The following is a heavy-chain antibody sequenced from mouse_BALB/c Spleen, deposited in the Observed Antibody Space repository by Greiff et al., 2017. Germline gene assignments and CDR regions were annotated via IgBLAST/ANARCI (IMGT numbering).Heavy chain of an antibody. CDR2: INPSTGYT. V-gene: IGHV1-7*01. CDR3: ARSDYDYDGAMDY. Sequence: VMLVESGAELAKPGASVKMSCKASGYTFTSYWMHWVKQRPGQGLEWIGYINPSTGYTEYNQKFKDKATLTADKSSSTAYMQLSSLTSEDSAVYYCARSDYDYDGAMDYWGQGTSVTVSS. J-gene: IGHJ4*01. D-gene: IGHD2-4*01. CDR1: GYTFTSYW.